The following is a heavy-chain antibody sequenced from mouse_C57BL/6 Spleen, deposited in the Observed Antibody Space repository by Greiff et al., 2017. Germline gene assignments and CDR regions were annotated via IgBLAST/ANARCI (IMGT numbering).Heavy chain of an antibody. CDR2: IFPGSGST. D-gene: IGHD2-4*01. CDR1: GYTFTDYY. Sequence: QVHVKQSGPELVKPGASVKISCKASGYTFTDYYINWVKQRPGQGLEWIGWIFPGSGSTYYNEKFKGKATLTVDKSSSTAYMLLSSLTSEDSAVYFCARVYDYDEAWFAYWGQGTLVTVSA. CDR3: ARVYDYDEAWFAY. J-gene: IGHJ3*01. V-gene: IGHV1-75*01.